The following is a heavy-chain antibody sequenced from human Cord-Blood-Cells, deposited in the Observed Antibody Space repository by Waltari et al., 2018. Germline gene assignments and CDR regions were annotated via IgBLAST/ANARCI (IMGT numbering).Heavy chain of an antibody. CDR3: ARNYDLWSGYVYY. Sequence: QVQLQQWGAGLLKPSETLSLTCAVYGGSFSGYYWSWIRQPPGKGLEWIGEINHSGSTNYNPSLKSRVTISVDTSKNQFSLKLSSVTAADTAVYYCARNYDLWSGYVYYWGQGTLVTVSS. V-gene: IGHV4-34*01. CDR2: INHSGST. CDR1: GGSFSGYY. D-gene: IGHD3-3*01. J-gene: IGHJ4*02.